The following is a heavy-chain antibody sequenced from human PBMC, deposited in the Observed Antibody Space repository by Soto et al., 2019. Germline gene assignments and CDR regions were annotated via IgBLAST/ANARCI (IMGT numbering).Heavy chain of an antibody. CDR1: GHTFSTYI. V-gene: IGHV1-18*01. D-gene: IGHD2-21*01. CDR2: IIPYNVNT. CDR3: ARGDTAPYYFFYGMDV. Sequence: ASVKVSCKASGHTFSTYIISWMRQAPGQGLEWMGWIIPYNVNTNYAQKFQGRVTMTADTSTSTAYMELRSLRSDDTAVYYCARGDTAPYYFFYGMDVWGQGTTVTVSS. J-gene: IGHJ6*02.